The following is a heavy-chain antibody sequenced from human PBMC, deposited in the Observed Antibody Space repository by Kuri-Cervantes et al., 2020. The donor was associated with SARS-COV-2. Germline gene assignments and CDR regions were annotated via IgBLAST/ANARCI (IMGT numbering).Heavy chain of an antibody. V-gene: IGHV3-33*01. J-gene: IGHJ6*03. CDR2: IWYDGSNK. CDR3: ARTRAYYDFWSGPYYYYYYMDV. D-gene: IGHD3-3*01. Sequence: LSLTCAASGFTFSSYGMHWVRQAPGKGLEWVAVIWYDGSNKYYADSVKGRFTISRDNAKNSLYLQMNSLRAEDTAVYYCARTRAYYDFWSGPYYYYYYMDVWGKGTTVTVSS. CDR1: GFTFSSYG.